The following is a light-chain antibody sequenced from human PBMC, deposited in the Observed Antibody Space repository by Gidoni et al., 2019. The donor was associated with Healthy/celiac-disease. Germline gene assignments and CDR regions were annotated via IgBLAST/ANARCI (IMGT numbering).Light chain of an antibody. CDR3: SSYTSSSRV. J-gene: IGLJ2*01. Sequence: QSALTQPASVSGSPGPSITISCPGSSSDVGGYNYVSWYQQHPGKAPKLMIYDVSNRPSGVSNRFSGSKSGNTASLTISGLQAEDEADYYCSSYTSSSRVFGGGTKLTVL. CDR1: SSDVGGYNY. V-gene: IGLV2-14*03. CDR2: DVS.